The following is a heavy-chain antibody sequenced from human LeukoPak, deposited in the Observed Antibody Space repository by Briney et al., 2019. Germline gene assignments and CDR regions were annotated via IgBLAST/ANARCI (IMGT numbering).Heavy chain of an antibody. V-gene: IGHV1-3*02. J-gene: IGHJ4*02. D-gene: IGHD1-26*01. Sequence: GASVKVSCKASGYDFISYTIHWVRQAPGQRLEWLGWSNPGNGHSDYSQDLQGRVTITTDTSANTAYMELTSLRSDDTAVYYCARPMDMGAGYYFDYWGQGTLVTVSS. CDR1: GYDFISYT. CDR3: ARPMDMGAGYYFDY. CDR2: SNPGNGHS.